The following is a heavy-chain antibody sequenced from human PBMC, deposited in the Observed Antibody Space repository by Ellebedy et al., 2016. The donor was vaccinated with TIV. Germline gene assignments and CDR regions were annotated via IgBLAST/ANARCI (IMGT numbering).Heavy chain of an antibody. V-gene: IGHV3-43*01. Sequence: GESLKISCAASGFTFDDHTMHWVRQGPGKGLEWVSLIRWDGDITYYADSVKGRFTISRDNAKISLYLQMNSLTAADTAVYYCANGAYDIWGQGTMVTVSS. J-gene: IGHJ3*02. CDR1: GFTFDDHT. CDR2: IRWDGDIT. CDR3: ANGAYDI.